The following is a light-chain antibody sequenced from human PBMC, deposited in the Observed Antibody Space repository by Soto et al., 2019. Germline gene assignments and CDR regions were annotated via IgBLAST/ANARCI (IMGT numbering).Light chain of an antibody. CDR2: KAS. V-gene: IGKV1-5*03. Sequence: DIQMTQSPSTLSASVGDRVTITCRASQNLNNWLAWFQQKPGKAPTLLIYKASTLESGVPSRFSGSGSGTEFTLTISSLQPDDFSTDYCQHYNGYPWTFGQGTKVEIK. J-gene: IGKJ1*01. CDR1: QNLNNW. CDR3: QHYNGYPWT.